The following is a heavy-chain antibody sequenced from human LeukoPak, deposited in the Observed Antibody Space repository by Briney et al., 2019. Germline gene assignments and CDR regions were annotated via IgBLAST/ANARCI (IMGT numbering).Heavy chain of an antibody. V-gene: IGHV4-59*01. J-gene: IGHJ4*02. D-gene: IGHD5-12*01. CDR2: VYHSGSI. CDR3: VSSYGGYVLDY. Sequence: SETLSLTCTVSGGSISSYSWNWVRQSPGKGLEWIWRVYHSGSINYNPSPKSRVTISVYTSKNQFSLNLSSVTAADTAVYYCVSSYGGYVLDYWGQGTLVIVSS. CDR1: GGSISSYS.